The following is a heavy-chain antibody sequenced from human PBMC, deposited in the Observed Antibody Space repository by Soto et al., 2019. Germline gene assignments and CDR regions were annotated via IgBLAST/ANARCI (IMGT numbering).Heavy chain of an antibody. Sequence: EVQLLESGGGLVQPGGSLRLSCAASGFTFNSYAMSWVRQAPGKGLEWVSAIGGSGGSTYYADSVQGRFTISRDNSKNTVYLQMNSLRAEDTAVYYCVKEYGDYVGTFDIWGQGTMVTVSS. CDR2: IGGSGGST. CDR3: VKEYGDYVGTFDI. CDR1: GFTFNSYA. D-gene: IGHD4-17*01. J-gene: IGHJ3*02. V-gene: IGHV3-23*01.